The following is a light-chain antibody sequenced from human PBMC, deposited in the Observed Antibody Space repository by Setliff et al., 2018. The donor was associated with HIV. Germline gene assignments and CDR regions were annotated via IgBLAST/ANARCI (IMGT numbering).Light chain of an antibody. J-gene: IGLJ1*01. V-gene: IGLV2-23*02. Sequence: QSVLTQPASVSGSPGQSIAISCTGTSSDVGIYNLVSWYQHHPGEAPKLIIYEVNKRPSGVSNRFSGSKSGNTASLTISGLQPEDETDYYCCSYTTYSTYVFGTGTKVTVL. CDR2: EVN. CDR1: SSDVGIYNL. CDR3: CSYTTYSTYV.